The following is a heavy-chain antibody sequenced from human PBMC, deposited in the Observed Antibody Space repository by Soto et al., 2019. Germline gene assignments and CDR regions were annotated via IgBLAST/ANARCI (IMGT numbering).Heavy chain of an antibody. J-gene: IGHJ6*02. Sequence: SLRLSCAASGFTFSSYWMSWVRQAPGKGLEWVANIKQDGSEKYYVDSVKGRFTISRDNAKNSLYLQMNSLRAEDTAVYYCARDLRVFRRQQLVRRYYYYGMDVWGQGTTVTVSS. V-gene: IGHV3-7*01. CDR3: ARDLRVFRRQQLVRRYYYYGMDV. CDR1: GFTFSSYW. CDR2: IKQDGSEK. D-gene: IGHD6-13*01.